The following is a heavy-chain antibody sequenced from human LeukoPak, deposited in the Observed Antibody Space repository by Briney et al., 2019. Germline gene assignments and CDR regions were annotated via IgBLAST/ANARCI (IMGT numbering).Heavy chain of an antibody. Sequence: SETLSLTCTVSGGSISTYYWSWIRQPPGKGLEWIGYIYHSGTTNYNPSLKSRVTISVDTTKNQFSLNLSSVTAAHTAVYYCATTHDCTRGGYDYWGLGALVTVSS. CDR2: IYHSGTT. V-gene: IGHV4-59*01. J-gene: IGHJ4*02. CDR1: GGSISTYY. CDR3: ATTHDCTRGGYDY. D-gene: IGHD3-16*01.